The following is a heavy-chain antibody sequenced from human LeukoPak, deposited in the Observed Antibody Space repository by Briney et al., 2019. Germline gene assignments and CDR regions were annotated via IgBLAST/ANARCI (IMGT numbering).Heavy chain of an antibody. Sequence: PSETLSLTCTVSGGSISSGDYYWSWIRQPPGKGLEWIGHIHYSGSTYYNPSLKSRLTISVDTSKNQFSLNLRSVTAADTAVYYCARDTVHRVAAVEGSYWGQGTLVTVSS. CDR2: IHYSGST. D-gene: IGHD6-13*01. V-gene: IGHV4-30-4*01. CDR1: GGSISSGDYY. J-gene: IGHJ4*02. CDR3: ARDTVHRVAAVEGSY.